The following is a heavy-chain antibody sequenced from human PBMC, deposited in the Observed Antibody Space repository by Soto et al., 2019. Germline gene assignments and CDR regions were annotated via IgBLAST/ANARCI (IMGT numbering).Heavy chain of an antibody. D-gene: IGHD6-13*01. V-gene: IGHV5-10-1*01. CDR3: ARAGYSSSYDWFDP. CDR1: GYSFTSYW. Sequence: AESLTISCKVSGYSFTSYWISWVRQMPGKGLEWMGRIDPSDSYTNYSPSFQGHVTISADKSISTAYLQWSSLKASDTAMYYCARAGYSSSYDWFDPWGQGTMVTVSS. J-gene: IGHJ5*02. CDR2: IDPSDSYT.